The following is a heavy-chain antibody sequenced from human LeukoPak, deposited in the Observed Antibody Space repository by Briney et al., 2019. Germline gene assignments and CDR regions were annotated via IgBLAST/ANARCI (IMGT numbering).Heavy chain of an antibody. CDR3: ARPYRSSSGALGYMDV. CDR2: IKQDGSEK. J-gene: IGHJ6*03. CDR1: GFTFSSYW. Sequence: GGSLRLSCAASGFTFSSYWMSWVRQAPGKGLEWVANIKQDGSEKYYVDSVKGRFTISRDNAKNSLYLQMNSLRAEDTAVYYCARPYRSSSGALGYMDVWGKGTTVTVSS. D-gene: IGHD6-6*01. V-gene: IGHV3-7*01.